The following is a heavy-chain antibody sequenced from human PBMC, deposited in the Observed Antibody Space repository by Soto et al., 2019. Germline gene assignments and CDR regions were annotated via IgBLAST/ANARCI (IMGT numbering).Heavy chain of an antibody. CDR2: ISGDNGDT. Sequence: ASVKVSCKASGQTVTNYGISWVRQAPGQGLEWMGWISGDNGDTTFAQKFQGRVSLTTDTSTSTAYMELRSLTSDDPAVYDCLTVAQRCSGCIFFSPTCMEVRGHVTTFTVSS. CDR1: GQTVTNYG. D-gene: IGHD2-15*01. J-gene: IGHJ6*02. CDR3: LTVAQRCSGCIFFSPTCMEV. V-gene: IGHV1-18*01.